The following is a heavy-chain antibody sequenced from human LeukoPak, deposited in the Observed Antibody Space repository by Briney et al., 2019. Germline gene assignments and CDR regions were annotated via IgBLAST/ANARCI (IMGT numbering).Heavy chain of an antibody. CDR1: GFTFSSYS. D-gene: IGHD3-10*01. Sequence: GGSQRLSCAASGFTFSSYSMNWVRQAPGKGLEWVSSISSSSNYIYYADSVKGRFTISRDNAKNSLYLQMNSLRAEDTAVYYCARAGLLWFGESYFDYWGQGTLVTVSS. J-gene: IGHJ4*02. CDR2: ISSSSNYI. CDR3: ARAGLLWFGESYFDY. V-gene: IGHV3-21*01.